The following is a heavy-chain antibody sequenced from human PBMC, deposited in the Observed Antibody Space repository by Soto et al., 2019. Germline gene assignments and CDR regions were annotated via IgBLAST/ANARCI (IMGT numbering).Heavy chain of an antibody. CDR3: AKAGSTYYDFWSGPGGFGY. V-gene: IGHV3-48*01. CDR1: GFTFSSHG. CDR2: ISNSTSII. D-gene: IGHD3-3*01. Sequence: GGSLRLSCAASGFTFSSHGMHWVRQAPWEGLEWVSYISNSTSIIYYADSVKGRFTISRDNAKNSLYLQMNSLRAEDTAVYYCAKAGSTYYDFWSGPGGFGYWGQGTLVTVSS. J-gene: IGHJ4*02.